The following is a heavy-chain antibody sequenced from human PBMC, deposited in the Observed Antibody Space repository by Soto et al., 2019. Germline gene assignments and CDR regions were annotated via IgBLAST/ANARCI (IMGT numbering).Heavy chain of an antibody. CDR1: GDSVSSNSAA. V-gene: IGHV6-1*01. CDR3: ARVPLYYYDSSGSDPYDAFDI. J-gene: IGHJ3*02. Sequence: SQTLSLTCAISGDSVSSNSAAWNWIRQSPSRGLEWLGRTYYRSEWYNDYAVSVKSRITINPDTSKNQFSLQLNSVTPEDTAVYYCARVPLYYYDSSGSDPYDAFDIWGQGTMVTVSS. CDR2: TYYRSEWYN. D-gene: IGHD3-22*01.